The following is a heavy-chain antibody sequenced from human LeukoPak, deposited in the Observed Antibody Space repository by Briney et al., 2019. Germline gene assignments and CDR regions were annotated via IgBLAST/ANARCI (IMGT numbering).Heavy chain of an antibody. V-gene: IGHV4-59*08. CDR1: GGSISSYY. Sequence: SETLSLTCTVSGGSISSYYWSWIRQPPGKGLEWIGYIYYSGSTNYNPSLKSRVTISVDTSKNQFSLKLSSVTAADTAVYYCARHIYCSSTSCYRPVLKSFDPWGQGTLVTVSS. J-gene: IGHJ5*02. CDR2: IYYSGST. D-gene: IGHD2-2*02. CDR3: ARHIYCSSTSCYRPVLKSFDP.